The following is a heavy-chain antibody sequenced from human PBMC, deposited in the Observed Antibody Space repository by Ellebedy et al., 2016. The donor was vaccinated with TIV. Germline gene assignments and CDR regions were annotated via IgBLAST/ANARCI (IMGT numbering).Heavy chain of an antibody. Sequence: GESLKISCAASGFTFSSYWMSWVRQAPGKGLEWVANIKQDGSEKYYVDSVKGRFTISRDNAKNSLYLQMNSLRAEDTAVYYCAREGYYGSGSYYRYYYYYMDVWGKGTTVTVSS. CDR1: GFTFSSYW. D-gene: IGHD3-10*01. CDR2: IKQDGSEK. CDR3: AREGYYGSGSYYRYYYYYMDV. J-gene: IGHJ6*03. V-gene: IGHV3-7*01.